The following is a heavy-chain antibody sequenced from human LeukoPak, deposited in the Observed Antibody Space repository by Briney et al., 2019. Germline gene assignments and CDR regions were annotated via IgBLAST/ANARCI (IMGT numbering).Heavy chain of an antibody. J-gene: IGHJ4*02. Sequence: GGSLRLFCAASGFTFRNYWMNWVRQAPGKGLEWVANIKPDGREKRYVDSVKGRFTISRDNAKNSLYLQMTSLRAEDTAVYYCARVVGTDEGADYWGQGTLVTVSS. V-gene: IGHV3-7*04. CDR3: ARVVGTDEGADY. D-gene: IGHD1-7*01. CDR2: IKPDGREK. CDR1: GFTFRNYW.